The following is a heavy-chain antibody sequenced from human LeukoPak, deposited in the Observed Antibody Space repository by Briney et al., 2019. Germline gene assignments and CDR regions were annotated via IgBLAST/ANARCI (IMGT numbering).Heavy chain of an antibody. V-gene: IGHV4-34*01. CDR3: ARLGVLRYFDWLSPARDRYYMDV. J-gene: IGHJ6*03. CDR2: INHSGST. D-gene: IGHD3-9*01. CDR1: GGSFSGYY. Sequence: PSETLSLTCAVYGGSFSGYYWSWIRQPPGRGLEWIGEINHSGSTNYNPSLKSRVTISVDTSKNQFSLKLSSVTAADTAVYYCARLGVLRYFDWLSPARDRYYMDVWGKGTTVTVSS.